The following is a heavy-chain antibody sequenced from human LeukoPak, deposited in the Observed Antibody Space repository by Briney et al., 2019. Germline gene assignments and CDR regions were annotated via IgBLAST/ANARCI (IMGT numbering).Heavy chain of an antibody. CDR3: VRGPHYGAYADYFDY. J-gene: IGHJ4*02. CDR1: GFTFSEYY. CDR2: ISSSGSTI. V-gene: IGHV3-11*04. D-gene: IGHD4-17*01. Sequence: GGSLRLSCAASGFTFSEYYMSWIRQAPGKGLEWVSYISSSGSTIYYADSVKGRFTISRDNAKNSLYLQMNSLRVEDTALYYCVRGPHYGAYADYFDYWGQGALVTVSS.